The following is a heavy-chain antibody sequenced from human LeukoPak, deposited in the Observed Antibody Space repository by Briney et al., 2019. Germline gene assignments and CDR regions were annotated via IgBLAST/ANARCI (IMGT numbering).Heavy chain of an antibody. J-gene: IGHJ4*02. CDR1: GFTFSDYY. V-gene: IGHV3-7*01. Sequence: GGSLRLSCAASGFTFSDYYLSWIRQAPGKGLEWVANIKQDGSEKYYVDSVKGRFTISRDNAKNSLYLQMNSLRAEDTAVYYCARDQNKGRLETGLGYWGQGTLVTVSS. CDR3: ARDQNKGRLETGLGY. CDR2: IKQDGSEK.